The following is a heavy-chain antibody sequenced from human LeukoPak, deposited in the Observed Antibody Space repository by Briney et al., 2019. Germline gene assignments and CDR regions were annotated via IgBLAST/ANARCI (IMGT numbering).Heavy chain of an antibody. Sequence: GGSLRLSCAASGFTFTDNAMHWVQQAPGKGLEWVSGISWNSNNIGYAASVKGRFTISRDNAKNSLYLQMNSLRVEDAALYYCAKGPSSGWYSWFDPWGQGILVTVSS. J-gene: IGHJ5*02. CDR1: GFTFTDNA. CDR3: AKGPSSGWYSWFDP. CDR2: ISWNSNNI. V-gene: IGHV3-9*01. D-gene: IGHD6-13*01.